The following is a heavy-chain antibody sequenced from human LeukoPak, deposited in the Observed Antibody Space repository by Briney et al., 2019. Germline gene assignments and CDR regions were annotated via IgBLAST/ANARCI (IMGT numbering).Heavy chain of an antibody. CDR1: GYTLTELS. V-gene: IGHV1-24*01. CDR3: ATDSGYCSSTSCWQLFDY. D-gene: IGHD2-2*01. J-gene: IGHJ4*02. Sequence: ASVKVSCKVSGYTLTELSMHWVRQGPGKGLEGMGGFDPEDGETIYAQKFQGRVTMTEDTSTDTAYMELSSLRSEDTAVYYCATDSGYCSSTSCWQLFDYWGQGTLVTVSS. CDR2: FDPEDGET.